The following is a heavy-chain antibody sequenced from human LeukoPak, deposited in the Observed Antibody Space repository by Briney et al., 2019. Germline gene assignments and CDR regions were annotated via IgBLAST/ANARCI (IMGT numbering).Heavy chain of an antibody. J-gene: IGHJ4*02. V-gene: IGHV3-21*01. CDR3: ARHRIAVAGPPFDY. CDR2: ISSSSSYI. Sequence: GGSLRLSCAASGFTFSSYSMNWVRQAPGKGLEWVSSISSSSSYIYYADSVKGRFTISRDNAKNSLYLQMNSLRAEDTAVYSCARHRIAVAGPPFDYWGQGTLVTVSS. CDR1: GFTFSSYS. D-gene: IGHD6-19*01.